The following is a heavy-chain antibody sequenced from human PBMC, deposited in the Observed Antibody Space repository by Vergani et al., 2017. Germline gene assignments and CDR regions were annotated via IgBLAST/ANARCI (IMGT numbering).Heavy chain of an antibody. D-gene: IGHD1-1*01. CDR3: AKYLRASTNGLPDS. Sequence: QVQLVESRGGVVQPGGSLRLSCAASGFTFSNFGMHWIRQAPGMVLEWLAYIGKDGINTRYRDAVKGRFTVSRDNYQDILYLQIDSLRSDDSALYYCAKYLRASTNGLPDSWCPGTLVMVSS. CDR2: IGKDGINT. J-gene: IGHJ4*02. V-gene: IGHV3-30*02. CDR1: GFTFSNFG.